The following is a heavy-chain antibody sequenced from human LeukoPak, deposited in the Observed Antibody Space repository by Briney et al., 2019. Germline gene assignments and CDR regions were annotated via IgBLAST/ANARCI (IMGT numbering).Heavy chain of an antibody. Sequence: GRSLRLSCAASGFTFDDYAMHWARQAPGKGLEWVSGISWNSGSIGYADSVKGRFTISRDNAKNSLYLQMNSLRAEDTALYYCTTFDLWGRGTLVTVSS. J-gene: IGHJ2*01. CDR2: ISWNSGSI. CDR1: GFTFDDYA. V-gene: IGHV3-9*01. CDR3: TTFDL. D-gene: IGHD1-26*01.